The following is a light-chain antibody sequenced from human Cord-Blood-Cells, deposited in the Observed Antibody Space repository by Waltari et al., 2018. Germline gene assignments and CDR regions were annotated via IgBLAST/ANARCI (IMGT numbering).Light chain of an antibody. J-gene: IGKJ3*01. Sequence: AIRMTLSSSSFSAFTVARVTITCRARQGLSSYLAWYQHKPGTAPEFLIYAASTLQIGVPSGFSSRGSRTNFTLSISCLQSEDFATYFCQQYYNYPLTFGPETKVDIE. CDR3: QQYYNYPLT. CDR1: QGLSSY. CDR2: AAS. V-gene: IGKV1-8*01.